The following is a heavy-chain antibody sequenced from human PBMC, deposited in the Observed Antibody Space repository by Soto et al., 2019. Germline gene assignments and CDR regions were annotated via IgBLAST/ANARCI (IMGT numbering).Heavy chain of an antibody. V-gene: IGHV3-23*01. CDR1: GFTFSSYA. D-gene: IGHD5-18*01. J-gene: IGHJ5*02. CDR2: ISGSGGST. CDR3: AKDLRFSYGHNWFDP. Sequence: GGSLRLSCAASGFTFSSYAKSWVRQAPGKGLEWVSAISGSGGSTYYADSVKGRFTISRDNSKNTLYLQMNSLRAEDTAVYYCAKDLRFSYGHNWFDPWGQGTLVTVYS.